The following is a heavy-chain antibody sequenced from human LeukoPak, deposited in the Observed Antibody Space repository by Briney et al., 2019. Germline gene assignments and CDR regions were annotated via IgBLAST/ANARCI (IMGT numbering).Heavy chain of an antibody. Sequence: QTGGSLRLSCAASGFTFSSYSMNWVRQAPGKGLEWVSYISSSSSTIYYADSVKGRFTISRDNAKNSLYLQMNSLRDEDTAVYYCARDIGPYCSGGSCYSKYYYYYYGMDVWGQGTTVTVSS. CDR3: ARDIGPYCSGGSCYSKYYYYYYGMDV. CDR1: GFTFSSYS. CDR2: ISSSSSTI. D-gene: IGHD2-15*01. V-gene: IGHV3-48*02. J-gene: IGHJ6*02.